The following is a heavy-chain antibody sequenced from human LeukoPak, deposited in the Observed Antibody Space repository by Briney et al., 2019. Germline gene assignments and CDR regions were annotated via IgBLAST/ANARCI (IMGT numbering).Heavy chain of an antibody. CDR2: ISYDGSKI. CDR1: GFSFSTYG. V-gene: IGHV3-30*03. J-gene: IGHJ4*02. Sequence: GRSLRLSCEATGFSFSTYGMHWARQAPGKGLEWVAVISYDGSKIYYGQSVKGRFTISRDNSKNTLYLQMNSLRAEDTAVYYCARTGGGYWGQGTLVTVSS. D-gene: IGHD1-14*01. CDR3: ARTGGGY.